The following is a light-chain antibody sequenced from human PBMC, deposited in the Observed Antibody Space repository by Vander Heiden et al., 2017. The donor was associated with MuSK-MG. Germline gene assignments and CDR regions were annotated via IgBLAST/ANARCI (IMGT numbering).Light chain of an antibody. V-gene: IGKV4-1*01. J-gene: IGKJ2*01. CDR3: QQEDSIPST. CDR1: QSCWKISSNKNY. CDR2: WAS. Sequence: DIGMTKSPDSLAGSLGERATINCKSSQSCWKISSNKNYLVWYQQKPGQPPKRLTYWASTRESGVPDRFSGSGSGTDFTLTISSLQAEDVAVYYCQQEDSIPSTFGQGTKVEI.